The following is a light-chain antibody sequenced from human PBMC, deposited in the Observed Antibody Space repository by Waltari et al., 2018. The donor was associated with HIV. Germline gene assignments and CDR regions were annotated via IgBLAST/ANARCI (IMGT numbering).Light chain of an antibody. V-gene: IGKV2-28*01. CDR3: MQPLQTPWT. J-gene: IGKJ1*01. CDR1: QSLLHSNGYTH. Sequence: DIVMTQSPLSLPVTPGEPASISCRSSQSLLHSNGYTHLDWYLQKPGQSPQLLIYLGSNRASGVPERFSGSGSVTNFTLRIGRVAAEDVGVYYCMQPLQTPWTFGQGTKVEIK. CDR2: LGS.